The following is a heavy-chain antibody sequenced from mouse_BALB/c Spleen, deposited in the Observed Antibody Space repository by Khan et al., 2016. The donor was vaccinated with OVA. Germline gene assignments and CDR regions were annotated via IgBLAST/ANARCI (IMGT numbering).Heavy chain of an antibody. CDR2: ISGTGSYT. V-gene: IGHV5-9*02. CDR3: ARPSYYGNPWFTY. CDR1: GFAFSSYD. D-gene: IGHD2-10*01. Sequence: EVQLVESGGGLVKPGGSLKLSCAASGFAFSSYDMSWVRQTPEKRLEWVATISGTGSYTYYPDSVKGRFTIPRDNARNTLYLQMSSLRSEDTAWYYCARPSYYGNPWFTYWGQGTLVTVSA. J-gene: IGHJ3*01.